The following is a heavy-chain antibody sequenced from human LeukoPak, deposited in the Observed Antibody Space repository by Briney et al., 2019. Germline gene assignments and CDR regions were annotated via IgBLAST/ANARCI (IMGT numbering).Heavy chain of an antibody. V-gene: IGHV3-15*01. J-gene: IGHJ4*02. CDR3: ATIGYDDYIPDS. CDR2: IQSKTDGGTT. Sequence: PGGSLRLSCAASGFTFSHTWMTWVRQAPGKGLEWVGQIQSKTDGGTTDYAAPVKGRFTISRDDSKSTLYLQMNGLKTDDTAVYFCATIGYDDYIPDSWGPGTLVTVSS. D-gene: IGHD4-17*01. CDR1: GFTFSHTW.